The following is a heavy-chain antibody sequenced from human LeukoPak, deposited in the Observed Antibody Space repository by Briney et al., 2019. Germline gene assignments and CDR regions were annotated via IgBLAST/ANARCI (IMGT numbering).Heavy chain of an antibody. D-gene: IGHD3-22*01. Sequence: PSETLSLTCTVSGGSISSSSYYWGWIRQPPGKGLEWIGSIYYSGSTYYNPSLKSRVTISVDTSKNQFSLKLSSVTAADTAVYYCALYYYDSSGPPFDYWGQGTLVTVSS. J-gene: IGHJ4*02. CDR1: GGSISSSSYY. CDR2: IYYSGST. CDR3: ALYYYDSSGPPFDY. V-gene: IGHV4-39*07.